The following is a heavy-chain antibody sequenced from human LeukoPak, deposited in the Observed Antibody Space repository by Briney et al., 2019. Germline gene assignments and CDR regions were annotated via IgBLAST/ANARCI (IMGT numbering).Heavy chain of an antibody. CDR3: ARWVNMVRGVIITDPLFDY. Sequence: SETLSLTCTVSGGSISSGGYYWSWIRQHPGKGLEWIGYIYYSGSTYYNPSLKSRVTISVDTSKNQFSLKPSSVTAADTAVYYCARWVNMVRGVIITDPLFDYWGQGTLVTVSS. D-gene: IGHD3-10*01. CDR2: IYYSGST. V-gene: IGHV4-31*03. CDR1: GGSISSGGYY. J-gene: IGHJ4*02.